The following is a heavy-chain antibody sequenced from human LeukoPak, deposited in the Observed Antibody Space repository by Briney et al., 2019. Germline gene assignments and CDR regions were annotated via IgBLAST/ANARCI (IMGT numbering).Heavy chain of an antibody. Sequence: GGSLRLSCAASGFNFSSYAMSWVRQAPGKGLEWVSAISGSGGSTYYADSVKGRFTISRDNSKNTLYLQMNSLRAEDTAVYYCAKATYYDILTGCYGYYFDYWGQGTLVTVSS. V-gene: IGHV3-23*01. CDR2: ISGSGGST. CDR1: GFNFSSYA. D-gene: IGHD3-9*01. CDR3: AKATYYDILTGCYGYYFDY. J-gene: IGHJ4*02.